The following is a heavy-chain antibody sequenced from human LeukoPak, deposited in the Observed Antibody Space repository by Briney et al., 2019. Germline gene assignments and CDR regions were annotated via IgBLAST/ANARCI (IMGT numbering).Heavy chain of an antibody. CDR1: GDSVSSGSSY. CDR3: ARVGIISEPTATFYFDY. Sequence: SETLSLTCTVSGDSVSSGSSYWSWIRQHPGKGLELIGYIFYTGSTYYNPSLNSRINISVVTSKNQFSLQLSSVTAADTAVYYCARVGIISEPTATFYFDYWGQGTLVTVSS. D-gene: IGHD1-1*01. J-gene: IGHJ4*02. CDR2: IFYTGST. V-gene: IGHV4-31*03.